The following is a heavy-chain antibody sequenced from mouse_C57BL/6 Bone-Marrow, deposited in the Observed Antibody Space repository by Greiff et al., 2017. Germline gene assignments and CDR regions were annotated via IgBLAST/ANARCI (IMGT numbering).Heavy chain of an antibody. Sequence: EVKLMESGGGLVQPGGSLKLSCAASGFTFSDYYMYWVRQTPEKRLEWVAYISNGGGSTYYPDTVKGRFTISRDNAKNTLYLQMSRLKSEDTAMYYCARGNYYGTWYFDVWSTGTTVTVSS. CDR1: GFTFSDYY. V-gene: IGHV5-12*01. CDR3: ARGNYYGTWYFDV. J-gene: IGHJ1*03. CDR2: ISNGGGST. D-gene: IGHD1-1*01.